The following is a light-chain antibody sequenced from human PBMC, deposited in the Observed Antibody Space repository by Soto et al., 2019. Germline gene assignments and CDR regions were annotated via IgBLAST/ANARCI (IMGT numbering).Light chain of an antibody. J-gene: IGLJ2*01. Sequence: QTVVTQEPSFSVSPGRTVTLTCGLSSGSVSTSYYPSWYQQTPGQAPRTLIYNTNTRSSGVPDRFSGSILGNKAALTITGAQADDESEYYCVLYMGSGISVFGGGTKLTGL. V-gene: IGLV8-61*01. CDR2: NTN. CDR1: SGSVSTSYY. CDR3: VLYMGSGISV.